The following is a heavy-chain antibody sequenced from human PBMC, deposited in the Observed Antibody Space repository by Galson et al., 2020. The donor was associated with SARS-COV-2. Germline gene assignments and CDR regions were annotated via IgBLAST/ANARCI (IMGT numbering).Heavy chain of an antibody. V-gene: IGHV6-1*01. CDR1: GDSVSSNSAA. J-gene: IGHJ6*02. Sequence: SQTLSLTCAISGDSVSSNSAAWNWIRQSPSRGLEWLGRTYYRSKWYNDYAVSVKSRITINPDTSKNQFSLQLNSVTPEDTAVYYCARDLIAVAGIPTFDYYYYGMDVWGQGTTVTVSS. CDR2: TYYRSKWYN. D-gene: IGHD6-19*01. CDR3: ARDLIAVAGIPTFDYYYYGMDV.